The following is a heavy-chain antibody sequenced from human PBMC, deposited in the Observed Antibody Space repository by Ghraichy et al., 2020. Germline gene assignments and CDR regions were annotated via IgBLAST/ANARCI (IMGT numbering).Heavy chain of an antibody. CDR3: PRGGDYLEY. J-gene: IGHJ4*02. Sequence: GESLNISCAASGFTFSSYWMSWVRQAPGKGLEWVANIKQVGSEKYYVDSVKGRFTISRDNAKNSLYLQMNTLGAEDTAVYYCPRGGDYLEYWGQGTLVTVSS. CDR2: IKQVGSEK. D-gene: IGHD4-17*01. V-gene: IGHV3-7*03. CDR1: GFTFSSYW.